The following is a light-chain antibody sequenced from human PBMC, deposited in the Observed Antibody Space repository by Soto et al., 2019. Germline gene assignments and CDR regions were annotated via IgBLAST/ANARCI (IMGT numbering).Light chain of an antibody. CDR1: QSVSNS. Sequence: EIVLTQSPATLSSSRIDPVTLSSMSSQSVSNSLAWYLQKPGQPPRLLIYDVCNRATGIPARFSGSGSGTDFTLTITSLEPEDFAVYFCHKRYNWPRVTFGQGTRLENK. CDR2: DVC. CDR3: HKRYNWPRVT. J-gene: IGKJ5*01. V-gene: IGKV3-11*01.